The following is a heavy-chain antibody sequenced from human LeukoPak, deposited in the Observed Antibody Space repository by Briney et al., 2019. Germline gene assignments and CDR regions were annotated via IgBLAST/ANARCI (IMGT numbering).Heavy chain of an antibody. J-gene: IGHJ4*02. V-gene: IGHV3-21*01. D-gene: IGHD2-21*01. CDR2: ISSSSYI. Sequence: GGSLRLSCAASGFTFSSYAMSWVRQAPGKGLEWVSSISSSSYIYYADSVKGRFTISRDNAKNSLYLQMNSLRAEDTAVYYCANFDVVDFDYWGQGTLVTVSS. CDR1: GFTFSSYA. CDR3: ANFDVVDFDY.